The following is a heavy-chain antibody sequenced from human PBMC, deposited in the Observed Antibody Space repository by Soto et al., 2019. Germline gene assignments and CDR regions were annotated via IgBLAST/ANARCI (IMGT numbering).Heavy chain of an antibody. CDR1: GYSFTSYW. Sequence: ESLTISCTGSGYSFTSYWIGLVRQMPGKGLEWMGIIYPGDSDTRYSPSFQGQVTISADKSISTVYLQWSSLKASDTAMYYCAREEYSSWSGVYYGMDVWGQGTKVTVYS. D-gene: IGHD6-6*01. CDR3: AREEYSSWSGVYYGMDV. V-gene: IGHV5-51*01. CDR2: IYPGDSDT. J-gene: IGHJ6*02.